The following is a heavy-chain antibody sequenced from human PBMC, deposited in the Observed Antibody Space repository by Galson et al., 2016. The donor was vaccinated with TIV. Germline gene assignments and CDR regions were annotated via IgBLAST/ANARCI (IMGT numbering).Heavy chain of an antibody. D-gene: IGHD2-2*01. CDR2: IDHSGIT. J-gene: IGHJ6*02. CDR1: GFSISSGYY. V-gene: IGHV4-38-2*02. CDR3: ARDCTSTTCRLYYYGMDV. Sequence: SETLSLTCTVSGFSISSGYYWGWVRQSPRKGLEWIGNIDHSGITYYNPSFKSRITISVDTSKNQISLTLNSVTAVDTAVYYCARDCTSTTCRLYYYGMDVWGPGTTVIVSS.